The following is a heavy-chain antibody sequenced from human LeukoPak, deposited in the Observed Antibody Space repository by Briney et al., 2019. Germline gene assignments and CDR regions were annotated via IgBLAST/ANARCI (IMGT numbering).Heavy chain of an antibody. D-gene: IGHD1-1*01. CDR2: IGASGGDT. V-gene: IGHV3-23*01. Sequence: PGGSLRLSCAASGFTFSTYAMSWVRQAPGRGLEWVSSIGASGGDTYYADSVKGRFTISRDNPKNTVYLQMNSLRAEDTAVYFCARSPVLDRNDWSFADWGQGTLVTVSS. CDR1: GFTFSTYA. J-gene: IGHJ4*02. CDR3: ARSPVLDRNDWSFAD.